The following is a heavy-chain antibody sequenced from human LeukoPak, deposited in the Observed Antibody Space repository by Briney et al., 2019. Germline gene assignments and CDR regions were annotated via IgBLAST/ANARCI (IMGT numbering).Heavy chain of an antibody. CDR3: ARDPSRVGALYYFDY. CDR1: GYTFTGYY. D-gene: IGHD1-26*01. Sequence: ASVKVSCKASGYTFTGYYMHRVRQAPGQGLEWMGWINPNSGGTNYAQKFQGRVTMTRDTSISTAYMELSRLRSDDTAVYYCARDPSRVGALYYFDYWGQGTLVTVSS. CDR2: INPNSGGT. J-gene: IGHJ4*02. V-gene: IGHV1-2*02.